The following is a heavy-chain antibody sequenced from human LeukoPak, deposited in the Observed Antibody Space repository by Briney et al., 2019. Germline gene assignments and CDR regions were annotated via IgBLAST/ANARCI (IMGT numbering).Heavy chain of an antibody. CDR3: ARGDSLFAF. J-gene: IGHJ4*02. V-gene: IGHV4-59*01. CDR1: GGSLRNYY. CDR2: IFYSRST. Sequence: SETLSLTCTVSGGSLRNYYWSWLRQPPGKGLEWIGCIFYSRSTTYNPSLKSRVTVSLDMSKNQFPLKLTSVTAADTAVYYCARGDSLFAFWGQGTLVTVSS.